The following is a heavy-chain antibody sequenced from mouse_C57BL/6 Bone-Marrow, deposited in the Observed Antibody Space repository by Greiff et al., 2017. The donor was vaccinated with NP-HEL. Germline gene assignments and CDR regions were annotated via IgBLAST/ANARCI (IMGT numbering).Heavy chain of an antibody. Sequence: VQLQQSGPELVKPGASVKMSCKASGYTFTDYNMHWVKQSHGKSLEWIGYINPNNGGTSYNQKFKGKATLTVNKSSSAAYMELPILTSYDSAVDYCARSEYYGSSSHWYFDVWGTGTTVTVSS. J-gene: IGHJ1*03. V-gene: IGHV1-22*01. CDR1: GYTFTDYN. CDR2: INPNNGGT. D-gene: IGHD1-1*01. CDR3: ARSEYYGSSSHWYFDV.